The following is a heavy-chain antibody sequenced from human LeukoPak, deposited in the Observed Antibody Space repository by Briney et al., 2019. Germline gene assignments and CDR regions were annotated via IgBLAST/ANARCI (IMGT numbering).Heavy chain of an antibody. J-gene: IGHJ4*02. CDR3: ARDDYDY. Sequence: SVKVSCKASGYTFTSYYMHWVRQAPGQGLEWMGRIIPILGIANYAQKFQGRVTITADKSTSTAYMELSSLRSEDTAVYYCARDDYDYWGQGTLVTVSS. V-gene: IGHV1-69*04. CDR2: IIPILGIA. CDR1: GYTFTSYY.